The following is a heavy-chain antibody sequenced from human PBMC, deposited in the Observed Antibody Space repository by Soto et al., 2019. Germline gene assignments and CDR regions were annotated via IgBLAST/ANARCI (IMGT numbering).Heavy chain of an antibody. J-gene: IGHJ4*02. Sequence: PSETLSLTCTVSGGSISSYYWSWIRQPPGKGLEWIGYIYYSGSTNYNPSLKSRVTISVDTSKNQFSLKLNSMTAADTAVYYCARDGVSSTEYTWNYGTYFDYWGQGAQVTVSS. CDR1: GGSISSYY. V-gene: IGHV4-59*12. CDR3: ARDGVSSTEYTWNYGTYFDY. D-gene: IGHD1-7*01. CDR2: IYYSGST.